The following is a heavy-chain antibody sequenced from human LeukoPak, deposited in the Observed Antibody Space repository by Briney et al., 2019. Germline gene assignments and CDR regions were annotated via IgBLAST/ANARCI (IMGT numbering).Heavy chain of an antibody. D-gene: IGHD5-12*01. J-gene: IGHJ6*03. CDR1: GVTLSDYA. V-gene: IGHV1-69*05. CDR2: IIPTFGAT. CDR3: ARGAPSGYDQAGAWAGLYYMDV. Sequence: SVKVSCKASGVTLSDYAITWVRQAPGQGLEWMGGIIPTFGATDYAQNFQGRVTITMDESTSTGYVDLSSLRHEDTAVYYCARGAPSGYDQAGAWAGLYYMDVWGKGTTVTVSS.